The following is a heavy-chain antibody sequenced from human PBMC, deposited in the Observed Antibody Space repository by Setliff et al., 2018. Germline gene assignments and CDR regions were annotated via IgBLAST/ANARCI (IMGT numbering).Heavy chain of an antibody. CDR3: ARCHGALLYDAFDI. V-gene: IGHV1-24*01. CDR2: FNPEDDEI. J-gene: IGHJ3*02. D-gene: IGHD4-17*01. Sequence: ASVKVSCKVSGSTLTELTMYWVRQAPGKGLEWMGSFNPEDDEIIYAQKFLGRVTMTEDTSTDTAFMELSSLRSEDTAVYYCARCHGALLYDAFDIWGQGTMVTVSS. CDR1: GSTLTELT.